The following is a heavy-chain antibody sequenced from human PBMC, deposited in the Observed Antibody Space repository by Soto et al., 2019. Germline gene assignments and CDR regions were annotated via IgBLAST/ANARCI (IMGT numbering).Heavy chain of an antibody. D-gene: IGHD2-21*02. CDR3: ARETALVTRFFDS. V-gene: IGHV4-31*11. CDR2: IHYTGST. J-gene: IGHJ4*02. CDR1: GGSISTGGYY. Sequence: QVQLQESGPGLVKPSQTLSLTCAVSGGSISTGGYYWTWIRQHPTKGLECIGYIHYTGSTYYSPSLKSRLTILVDTSNNQFSLKLSSVTAADTAVYYCARETALVTRFFDSWGQGALVTVSS.